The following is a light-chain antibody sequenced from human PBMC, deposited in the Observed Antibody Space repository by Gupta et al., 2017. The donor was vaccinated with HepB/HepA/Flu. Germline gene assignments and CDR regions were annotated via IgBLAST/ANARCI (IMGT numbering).Light chain of an antibody. CDR2: EVS. CDR3: CSYAGSSTHVV. CDR1: SSDVGSYNL. V-gene: IGLV2-23*02. Sequence: QSALTQPASVSGSPGQSIPISCTGPSSDVGSYNLVSWYQQHPGKAPKLMIYEVSKRPSGVSNRFSGSKSGNTASLTISGLQAEDEADYYCCSYAGSSTHVVFGGGTKLTVL. J-gene: IGLJ2*01.